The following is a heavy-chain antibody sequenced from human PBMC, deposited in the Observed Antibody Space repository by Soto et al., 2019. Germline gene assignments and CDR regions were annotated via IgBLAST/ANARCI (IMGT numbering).Heavy chain of an antibody. CDR3: ARGRYFATTHRQWWYFDF. J-gene: IGHJ2*01. V-gene: IGHV1-18*01. D-gene: IGHD6-19*01. CDR1: GYTFITSG. Sequence: QVELMQSGPEVKRPGTSVKVSCKASGYTFITSGINWVRQTPGQALEWVGWISPANAAKKYAQKFKDRVTLTSETSTDTVYMELTNLRSDDTAVYFCARGRYFATTHRQWWYFDFWGRGTPVTVSS. CDR2: ISPANAAK.